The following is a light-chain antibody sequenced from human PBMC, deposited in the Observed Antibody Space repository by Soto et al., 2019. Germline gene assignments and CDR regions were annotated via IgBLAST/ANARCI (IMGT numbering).Light chain of an antibody. J-gene: IGKJ5*01. V-gene: IGKV1-39*01. CDR1: QSISSY. CDR2: AAS. CDR3: QQSYSTPRT. Sequence: DIQMTQSPSSLSASVGDRVTITCRASQSISSYLNWYQQKPGKAPKLLIYAASSLQSGVPSRFSGCGSGTDFTLTISSLQPEDFATYYCQQSYSTPRTFGQGTRLAIK.